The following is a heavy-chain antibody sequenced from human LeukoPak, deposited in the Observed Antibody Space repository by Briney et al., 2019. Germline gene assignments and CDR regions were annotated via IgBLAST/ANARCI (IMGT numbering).Heavy chain of an antibody. CDR1: GFTFDDYG. CDR2: INWNGGST. D-gene: IGHD6-19*01. Sequence: AGGSLRLSCTASGFTFDDYGMSWVRQVPGKGLEWVSGINWNGGSTGYADSVKGRFTISRDNSKNTLYLQMNSLRAEDTAVYYCARAAIDQWLVGYYFDYWGQGTLVTVSS. J-gene: IGHJ4*02. V-gene: IGHV3-20*04. CDR3: ARAAIDQWLVGYYFDY.